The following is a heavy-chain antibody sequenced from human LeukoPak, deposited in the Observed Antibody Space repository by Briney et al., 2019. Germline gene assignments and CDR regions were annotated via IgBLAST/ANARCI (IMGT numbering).Heavy chain of an antibody. CDR3: AKVNIDAFDI. Sequence: PGGSLRLSCAASGFTFRDYAMHGVRQAPGKGLEGVSAISWNSCSINYADSVKGRFTITRDNAKNSLYLQMNSLRTEDMALYYCAKVNIDAFDIWGQGTMVTVSS. V-gene: IGHV3-9*03. J-gene: IGHJ3*02. D-gene: IGHD2/OR15-2a*01. CDR2: ISWNSCSI. CDR1: GFTFRDYA.